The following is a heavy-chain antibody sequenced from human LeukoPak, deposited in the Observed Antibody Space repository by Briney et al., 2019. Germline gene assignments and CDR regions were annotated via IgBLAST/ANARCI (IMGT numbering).Heavy chain of an antibody. V-gene: IGHV3-64*01. CDR1: GFTFNRYA. CDR2: ISSVGDST. Sequence: GGSLRLSCAASGFTFNRYAMHWVRQAPGKGLEFVSAISSVGDSTYYAISVNGRFTISRDNFKNTLFLQMGSLRAEDMAVYYCARYYYDRSGYFLDYWGQGTRVTVAS. D-gene: IGHD3-22*01. CDR3: ARYYYDRSGYFLDY. J-gene: IGHJ4*02.